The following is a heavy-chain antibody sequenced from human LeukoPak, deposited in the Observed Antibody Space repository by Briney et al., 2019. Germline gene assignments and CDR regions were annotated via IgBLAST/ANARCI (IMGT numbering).Heavy chain of an antibody. CDR3: AKTPLARDYYYYMDV. Sequence: GGSLRLSCAASGFTFSSYGMHWVRQAPGKGLEWVAFIRYDGSNKYYADSVKGRFTISRDNSKNTLYLQMNSLRAEDTAVYYCAKTPLARDYYYYMDVWGKGTTVTISS. D-gene: IGHD3-3*02. J-gene: IGHJ6*03. CDR1: GFTFSSYG. CDR2: IRYDGSNK. V-gene: IGHV3-30*02.